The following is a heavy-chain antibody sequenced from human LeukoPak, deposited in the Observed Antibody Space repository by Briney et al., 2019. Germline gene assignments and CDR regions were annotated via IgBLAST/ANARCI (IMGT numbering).Heavy chain of an antibody. V-gene: IGHV3-23*01. CDR3: AKDPPYYGDYQVYGY. CDR1: GFTFSSYA. J-gene: IGHJ4*02. CDR2: ISGSGGST. D-gene: IGHD4-17*01. Sequence: GGSLRLSSAASGFTFSSYAMSWVRQAPGKGLEWVSAISGSGGSTYYADSVKGRFTISRDNSKNTLYLQMNSLRAEDTAVYYCAKDPPYYGDYQVYGYWGQGTLVTVSS.